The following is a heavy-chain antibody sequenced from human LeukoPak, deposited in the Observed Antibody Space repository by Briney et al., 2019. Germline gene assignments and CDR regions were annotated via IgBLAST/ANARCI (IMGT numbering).Heavy chain of an antibody. Sequence: GGSLRLSCAASGFTFSSYEMNWVRQAPGKGLEWVSYISSSGSTIYYADSVKGRFTIFRDNAKKSLSLQMNSLRAEDTAVYFCAIGSPLSVYWGQGTLVTVSS. J-gene: IGHJ4*02. V-gene: IGHV3-48*03. CDR3: AIGSPLSVY. CDR2: ISSSGSTI. CDR1: GFTFSSYE.